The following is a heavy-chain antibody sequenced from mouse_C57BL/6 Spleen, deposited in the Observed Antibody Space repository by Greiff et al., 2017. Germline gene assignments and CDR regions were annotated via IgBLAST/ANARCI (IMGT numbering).Heavy chain of an antibody. CDR2: INPGSGGT. CDR3: ARGGNWSFDY. V-gene: IGHV1-54*01. J-gene: IGHJ2*01. Sequence: VQLQQSGAELVRPGTSVKVSCKASGYAFTNYLIEWVKQRPGQGLEWIGVINPGSGGTNYNEKFKGKATLTADKSSSTAYMQLSSLTSENSAVYFCARGGNWSFDYWGQGTTLTVSS. CDR1: GYAFTNYL. D-gene: IGHD2-1*01.